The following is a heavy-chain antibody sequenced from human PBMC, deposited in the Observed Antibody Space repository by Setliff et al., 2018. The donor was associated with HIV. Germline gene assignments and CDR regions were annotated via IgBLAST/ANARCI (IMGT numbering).Heavy chain of an antibody. CDR1: GGSIRSYY. Sequence: SETLSLTCSVSGGSIRSYYWSWIRQPPGKGLEWIGDIYYSGMTNYNPSFQSRVTISLDTSKNQFSLKVNSVTAADTAVYYCARDGSGSSYYYYYMDVWGKGTTVTVSS. CDR3: ARDGSGSSYYYYYMDV. D-gene: IGHD3-10*01. V-gene: IGHV4-59*01. J-gene: IGHJ6*03. CDR2: IYYSGMT.